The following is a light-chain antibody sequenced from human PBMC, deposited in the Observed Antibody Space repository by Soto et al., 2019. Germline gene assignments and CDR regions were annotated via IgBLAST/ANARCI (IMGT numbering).Light chain of an antibody. Sequence: IILTQSPGTLSLSPGERATLSCRASQSLKRTFLAWYQHKPGQSPRLLISGVSSRAAGVPDRFSGSGSGTDFTLTISRLEPQDSAVYFCQQYDHSPRTLGQGTKVDIK. J-gene: IGKJ1*01. CDR2: GVS. CDR1: QSLKRTF. V-gene: IGKV3-20*01. CDR3: QQYDHSPRT.